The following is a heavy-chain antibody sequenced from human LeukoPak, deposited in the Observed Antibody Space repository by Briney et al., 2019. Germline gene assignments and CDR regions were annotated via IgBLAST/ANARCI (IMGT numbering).Heavy chain of an antibody. Sequence: ASVKVSCKASGYTFTSYDINWVRQATGQGLEWMGWVNPNSGNTGYAQKFQGRVTMTRNTSISTAYMELRSLRSDDTAVYYCARATYYYDSSGYYRYYFDYWGQGTLVTVSS. V-gene: IGHV1-8*01. CDR2: VNPNSGNT. CDR1: GYTFTSYD. D-gene: IGHD3-22*01. J-gene: IGHJ4*02. CDR3: ARATYYYDSSGYYRYYFDY.